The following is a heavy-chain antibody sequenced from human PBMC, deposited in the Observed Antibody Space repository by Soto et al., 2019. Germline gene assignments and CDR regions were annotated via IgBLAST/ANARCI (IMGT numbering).Heavy chain of an antibody. CDR1: GYSFTSYW. CDR3: SKFKYSTSVRYLQH. Sequence: PGESLKISCKGSGYSFTSYWIGWVRQMPGKGLEWMGIIYPGDSDTRYSPSFQGQVTISADKSISTAYLQWSSLKASDTVIYYCSKFKYSTSVRYLQHWGQGTPVTVSS. V-gene: IGHV5-51*01. CDR2: IYPGDSDT. J-gene: IGHJ1*01. D-gene: IGHD6-6*01.